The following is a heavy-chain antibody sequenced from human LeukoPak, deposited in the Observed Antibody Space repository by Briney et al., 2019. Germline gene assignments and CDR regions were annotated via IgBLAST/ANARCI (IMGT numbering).Heavy chain of an antibody. V-gene: IGHV3-23*01. J-gene: IGHJ4*02. CDR2: ISGSGGST. D-gene: IGHD3-22*01. CDR1: GFTFSSYA. CDR3: AKADPSFLAGDDPLGYSVGYFDY. Sequence: GGYLRLSCAASGFTFSSYAMSWVRQAPGKGLEWVSAISGSGGSTYYADSVKGRFTISRDNSKNTLYLQMNSLRAEDTAVYYCAKADPSFLAGDDPLGYSVGYFDYWGQGTLVTVSS.